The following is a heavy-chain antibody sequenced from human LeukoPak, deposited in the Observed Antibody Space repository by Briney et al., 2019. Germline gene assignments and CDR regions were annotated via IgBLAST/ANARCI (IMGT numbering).Heavy chain of an antibody. D-gene: IGHD6-19*01. CDR1: GFTFSSYA. CDR2: ISYDGSNK. Sequence: PGGSLRLSCAASGFTFSSYAMHWVRQAPGKGLEWVAVISYDGSNKYYADSVKGRFTISRDNSKNTLYPQMNSLRAEDTAVYYCAREYSSGWDPPFDYWGQGTLVTVSS. V-gene: IGHV3-30*04. CDR3: AREYSSGWDPPFDY. J-gene: IGHJ4*02.